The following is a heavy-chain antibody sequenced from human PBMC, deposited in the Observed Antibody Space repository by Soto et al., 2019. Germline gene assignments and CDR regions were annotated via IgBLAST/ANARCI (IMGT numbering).Heavy chain of an antibody. CDR1: VFTFSIYG. CDR3: AQDRGYCSGGSCLFDY. Sequence: WGSLRVSCVTSVFTFSIYGMSRVRQAPGKGLEWVSAISGSGGSTYYADSVKGRFTISRDNSKNTLYLQMNSLRAEDTAVYYCAQDRGYCSGGSCLFDYWGQGTMVTVSS. J-gene: IGHJ4*02. D-gene: IGHD2-15*01. CDR2: ISGSGGST. V-gene: IGHV3-23*01.